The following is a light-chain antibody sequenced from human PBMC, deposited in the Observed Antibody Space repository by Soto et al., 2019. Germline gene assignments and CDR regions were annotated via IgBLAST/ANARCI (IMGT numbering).Light chain of an antibody. J-gene: IGKJ1*01. CDR2: GAS. CDR1: QSVSSSY. CDR3: QQYGNAPWT. V-gene: IGKV3-20*01. Sequence: EIVLTQSPGTLSLSPGERATLSCRASQSVSSSYLAWYQQKPGQAPRLLIHGASSRATGIPDRFSGSGSGTDFTLTISRLEPEDFAVYYCQQYGNAPWTFGQGTKV.